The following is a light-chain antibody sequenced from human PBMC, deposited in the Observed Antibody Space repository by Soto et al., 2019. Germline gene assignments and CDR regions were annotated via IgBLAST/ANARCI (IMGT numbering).Light chain of an antibody. J-gene: IGLJ3*02. CDR1: SSNVGSNT. V-gene: IGLV1-44*01. CDR2: NNH. CDR3: AAWDDTLRAWV. Sequence: QSVVTQPPSASGTPGQRVTISCSGGSSNVGSNTVNWYQHFPGTGPKILMYNNHQRPSGVPDRFSGSKSGTSASLAISGLQSEDEADYYCAAWDDTLRAWVFGGGTKLTVL.